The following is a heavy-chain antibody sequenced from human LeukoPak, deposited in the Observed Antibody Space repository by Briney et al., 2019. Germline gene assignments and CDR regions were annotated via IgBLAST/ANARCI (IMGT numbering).Heavy chain of an antibody. D-gene: IGHD3-10*01. CDR2: ISGIGGST. CDR3: AKDPRPRQPIWFGELFGY. CDR1: GFTFSSYA. V-gene: IGHV3-23*01. Sequence: GGSLRLSCAASGFTFSSYAMSWVRQAPGKGLEWVSAISGIGGSTYYADSVRGRSTISRDNSNNTLYMKMNSPRAEDTDVYYCAKDPRPRQPIWFGELFGYWGQGTLVTVSS. J-gene: IGHJ4*02.